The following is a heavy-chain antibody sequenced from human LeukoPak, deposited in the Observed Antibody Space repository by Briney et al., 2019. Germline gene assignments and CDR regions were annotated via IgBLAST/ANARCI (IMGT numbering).Heavy chain of an antibody. CDR3: AGSIAGSGQMPHDY. CDR1: GYTFTGYY. V-gene: IGHV1-2*02. Sequence: ASVKVSCKASGYTFTGYYIHWVRQAPGQGLQWMAWINPDRGGTNYAQKFQGRVTLTRDTSISTAYMELSGLRSDDTAVCYCAGSIAGSGQMPHDYWGQGTLVTVSS. CDR2: INPDRGGT. D-gene: IGHD6-6*01. J-gene: IGHJ4*02.